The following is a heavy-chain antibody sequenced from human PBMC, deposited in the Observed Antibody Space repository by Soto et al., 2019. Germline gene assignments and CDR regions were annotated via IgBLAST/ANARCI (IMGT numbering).Heavy chain of an antibody. D-gene: IGHD1-26*01. CDR3: AKDIGSGSYYGLTDRGYDY. Sequence: EVQLLESGGGLVQPGGSLRLSCAASGFTFSSYAMSWVRQAPGKGLEWVSAISGSGVSTYYADSVKGRFTISRDNSKNTLYLQMNSLRAEDTAVYYCAKDIGSGSYYGLTDRGYDYWGQGTLVTVSS. CDR1: GFTFSSYA. V-gene: IGHV3-23*01. CDR2: ISGSGVST. J-gene: IGHJ4*02.